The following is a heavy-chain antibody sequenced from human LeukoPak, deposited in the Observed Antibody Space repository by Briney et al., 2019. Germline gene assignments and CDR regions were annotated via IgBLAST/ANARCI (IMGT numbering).Heavy chain of an antibody. CDR2: ISGRGGST. D-gene: IGHD3-3*01. CDR3: ARTQRGDFWSAYGN. CDR1: GFTLSSYA. V-gene: IGHV3-23*01. J-gene: IGHJ4*02. Sequence: PGGSLRLSCAASGFTLSSYAMTWVRQAPGKGLEWVSGISGRGGSTYYADSVKGRFTISRDNSKNTLYLQMNSLRAEDTAVYYCARTQRGDFWSAYGNWGQGTLVTVSS.